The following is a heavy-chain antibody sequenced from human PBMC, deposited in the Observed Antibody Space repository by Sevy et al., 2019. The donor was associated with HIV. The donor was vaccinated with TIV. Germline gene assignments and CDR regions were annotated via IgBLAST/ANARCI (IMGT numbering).Heavy chain of an antibody. J-gene: IGHJ4*02. CDR1: GYTFVDYP. Sequence: ASVKVSCKASGYTFVDYPIHWVRRAPGQGLDWMGRITVHNGNTIYSKRFQDRVTVTRDTSATTVYMELSSLRSEDTAVYYCATFHVVRGTDFDFWGQGTLVTVSS. D-gene: IGHD3-10*01. V-gene: IGHV1-3*01. CDR3: ATFHVVRGTDFDF. CDR2: ITVHNGNT.